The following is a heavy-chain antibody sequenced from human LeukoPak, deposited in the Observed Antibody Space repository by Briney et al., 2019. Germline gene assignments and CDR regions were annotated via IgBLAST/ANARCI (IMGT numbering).Heavy chain of an antibody. CDR2: INPNSGGT. Sequence: GASVKVSCKASGYTFTGYYMHWVRQAPGQGLEWMGWINPNSGGTNYAQKFQGRVTMTRDTSISTAYMELSRLRSDDTAVYYCARVGIRSDFWSGYDSWGQGTLVTVSP. CDR3: ARVGIRSDFWSGYDS. V-gene: IGHV1-2*02. J-gene: IGHJ5*02. D-gene: IGHD3-3*01. CDR1: GYTFTGYY.